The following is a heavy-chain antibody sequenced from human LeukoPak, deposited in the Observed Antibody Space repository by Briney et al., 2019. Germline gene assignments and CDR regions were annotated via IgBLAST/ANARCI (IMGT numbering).Heavy chain of an antibody. CDR2: INSDGSST. J-gene: IGHJ4*02. CDR3: ATDGSGWSRDC. V-gene: IGHV3-74*01. CDR1: GFTFSSYW. D-gene: IGHD6-19*01. Sequence: PGGSLRLSCAASGFTFSSYWMHWVRQAPGKGLVWVSRINSDGSSTSYADSVEGRFTISRDNAKNTLYLQMNSLRAEDTAVYYCATDGSGWSRDCWGQGTLVTVSS.